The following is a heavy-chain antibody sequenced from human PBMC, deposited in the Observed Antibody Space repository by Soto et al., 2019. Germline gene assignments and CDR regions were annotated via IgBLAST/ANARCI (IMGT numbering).Heavy chain of an antibody. J-gene: IGHJ4*02. CDR1: GFTFSNYA. D-gene: IGHD6-19*01. V-gene: IGHV3-23*01. Sequence: GGSLRLSCAASGFTFSNYAMTWVRQAPGKGLEWVSTITSGGTTYYADSVRGRFTVSRDNYKDTLYLQMNSLGAEDTAVYYCAKGLSSGWSKIDYWGQGTLVTVSS. CDR3: AKGLSSGWSKIDY. CDR2: ITSGGTT.